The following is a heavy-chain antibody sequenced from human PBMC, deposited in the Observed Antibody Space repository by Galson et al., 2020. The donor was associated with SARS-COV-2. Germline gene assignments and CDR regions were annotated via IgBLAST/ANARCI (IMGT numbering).Heavy chain of an antibody. CDR2: TYDSGST. D-gene: IGHD1-26*01. CDR3: ARHGRGELLFPFDY. CDR1: GGSISSSIHF. V-gene: IGHV4-39*01. J-gene: IGHJ4*02. Sequence: SETLSLTCTVSGGSISSSIHFWGWIRQPPGKALQWIGTTYDSGSTYYDPSLKSRLTISVDTSKNQFSLKLSSVTAADTAVYYCARHGRGELLFPFDYWGQGILVTVSS.